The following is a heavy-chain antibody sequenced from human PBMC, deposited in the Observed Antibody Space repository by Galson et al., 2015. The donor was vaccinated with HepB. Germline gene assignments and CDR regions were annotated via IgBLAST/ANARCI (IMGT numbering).Heavy chain of an antibody. CDR2: ISPDNGNT. CDR3: VRGSSSTSYGMDV. CDR1: GYTFTSYG. J-gene: IGHJ6*02. D-gene: IGHD2-2*01. V-gene: IGHV1-18*01. Sequence: SVKVSCKASGYTFTSYGLSWVRQAPGQGLEWMGWISPDNGNTNYAQKLQGRVTVTTDTSTSTAYMELTSLRSDDTAVYYCVRGSSSTSYGMDVWGQGTTVTVSS.